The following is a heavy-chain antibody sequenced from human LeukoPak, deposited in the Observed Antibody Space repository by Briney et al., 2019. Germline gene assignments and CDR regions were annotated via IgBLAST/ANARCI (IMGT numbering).Heavy chain of an antibody. D-gene: IGHD2-2*01. CDR1: GFTFSSYE. V-gene: IGHV3-48*03. CDR2: IGVSGSTM. CDR3: ARERYCSSTSCPHGDLDY. Sequence: PGGPLRLSCAASGFTFSSYEMNWVRQAPGKGLEWVSYIGVSGSTMYYAESVKGRFTIPRDNAKNSLYLQMNRLRAEDTAVYYCARERYCSSTSCPHGDLDYWGQGTLVSVSS. J-gene: IGHJ4*02.